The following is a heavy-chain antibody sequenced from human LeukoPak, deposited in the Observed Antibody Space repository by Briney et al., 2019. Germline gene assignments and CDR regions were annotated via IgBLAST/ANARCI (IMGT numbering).Heavy chain of an antibody. CDR1: GFTFSSYS. CDR2: IRSSSSYI. D-gene: IGHD2/OR15-2a*01. CDR3: ARDSPIYDPEAFDI. Sequence: GGSLRLSCAASGFTFSSYSMNWVRQAPGKGLEWVSSIRSSSSYIYYADSVKGRFTISRDNAKNSLYLQMNSLRAEDTAVYYCARDSPIYDPEAFDIWGQGTMVAVSS. J-gene: IGHJ3*02. V-gene: IGHV3-21*01.